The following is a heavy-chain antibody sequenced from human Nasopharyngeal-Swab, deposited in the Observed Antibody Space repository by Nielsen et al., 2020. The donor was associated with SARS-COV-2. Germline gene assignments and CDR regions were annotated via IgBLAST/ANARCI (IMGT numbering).Heavy chain of an antibody. J-gene: IGHJ4*02. CDR3: PKEWDSSSWYYFDY. CDR1: GFTFSSYG. CDR2: IRYDGSNK. Sequence: GESLKISCAASGFTFSSYGMHWVRQAPGKGLEWVAFIRYDGSNKYYADSVKGRFTISRDNSKNTLYLQMNSLRAEDTAVYYCPKEWDSSSWYYFDYWGQGTLVTVSS. V-gene: IGHV3-30*02. D-gene: IGHD6-13*01.